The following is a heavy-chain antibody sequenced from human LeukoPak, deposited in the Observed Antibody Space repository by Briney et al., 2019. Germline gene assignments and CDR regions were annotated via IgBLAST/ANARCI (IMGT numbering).Heavy chain of an antibody. CDR2: ISYDGTSK. D-gene: IGHD3-10*01. CDR3: ARDRYYASGSYYTDPGWFDL. Sequence: GGSLRLSCADSGSTFSSYAMNWVRQAPGKGLEWVAVISYDGTSKYSADSVQGRFTISRDNSRHILYLQLTSLRAEDTALYSCARDRYYASGSYYTDPGWFDLWGQGTMVTVSS. J-gene: IGHJ5*02. CDR1: GSTFSSYA. V-gene: IGHV3-30-3*01.